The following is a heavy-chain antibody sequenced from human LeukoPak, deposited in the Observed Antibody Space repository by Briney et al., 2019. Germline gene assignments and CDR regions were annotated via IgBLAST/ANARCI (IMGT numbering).Heavy chain of an antibody. CDR1: GYSFTSYW. CDR3: ARQSYDLQSRLI. CDR2: IYPSDSDT. D-gene: IGHD3-3*01. J-gene: IGHJ3*02. V-gene: IGHV5-51*01. Sequence: GESLNISCKASGYSFTSYWIGWVRQMPGKGLEWMGIIYPSDSDTRYSPSFQGQVTISADKSISTAYLQWSSLKASDTAMYYCARQSYDLQSRLIWGQGTMVTVSS.